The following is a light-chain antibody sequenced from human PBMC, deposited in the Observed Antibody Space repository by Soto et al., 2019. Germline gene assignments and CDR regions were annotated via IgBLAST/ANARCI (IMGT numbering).Light chain of an antibody. Sequence: DIQMSQCPSSLSASVGDRVTITCRGSQSISSYVNCYKQKQGKDHKLLIYAASSLQSGVPSRFSGSGSGKDFTLTISSLQPEDFATYYCQQSYSTPPFGHGTRLAIK. CDR3: QQSYSTPP. CDR1: QSISSY. CDR2: AAS. J-gene: IGKJ5*01. V-gene: IGKV1-39*01.